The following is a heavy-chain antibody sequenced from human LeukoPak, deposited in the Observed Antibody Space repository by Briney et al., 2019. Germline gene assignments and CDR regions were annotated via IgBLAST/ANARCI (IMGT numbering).Heavy chain of an antibody. J-gene: IGHJ4*02. D-gene: IGHD5/OR15-5a*01. CDR3: ARDPERYLRTGKFDS. CDR1: GFTFSTSA. CDR2: INQYSSHI. V-gene: IGHV3-21*01. Sequence: GGSLRLSCAASGFTFSTSAMNWVRQVPGKGLEWVSSINQYSSHIYYAVSVRGRFTVSRDNARNSVFLQMNSLTAEDTAVYYCARDPERYLRTGKFDSWGQGTLVTVSS.